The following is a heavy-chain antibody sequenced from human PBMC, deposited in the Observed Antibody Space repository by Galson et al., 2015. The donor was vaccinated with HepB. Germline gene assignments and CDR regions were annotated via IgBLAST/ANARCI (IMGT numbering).Heavy chain of an antibody. V-gene: IGHV1-69*10. CDR2: IVPVLNRV. D-gene: IGHD1-1*01. Sequence: SVKVSCKASGVTFSTYTFSWVRQAPEQGLEWMGGIVPVLNRVNYAQKFQDRVTITADKSSTTVYMELSSLRSEDTAVYYCARDQEVTGIDYWGQGTLVTVSS. J-gene: IGHJ4*02. CDR1: GVTFSTYT. CDR3: ARDQEVTGIDY.